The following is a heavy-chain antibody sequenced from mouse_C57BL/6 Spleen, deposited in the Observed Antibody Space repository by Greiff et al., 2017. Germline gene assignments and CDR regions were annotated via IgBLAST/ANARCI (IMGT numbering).Heavy chain of an antibody. D-gene: IGHD1-1*01. CDR2: INPSNGGT. Sequence: PGTALVKPGASVKLSCKASGYTFTSYWMHWVKQRPGQGLEWIGNINPSNGGTNYNEKFKSKATLTVDKSSSTAYMQLSSLTSEDSAVYYCARGGFTTVVDDMDYWGQGTSVTVSS. CDR1: GYTFTSYW. V-gene: IGHV1-53*01. J-gene: IGHJ4*01. CDR3: ARGGFTTVVDDMDY.